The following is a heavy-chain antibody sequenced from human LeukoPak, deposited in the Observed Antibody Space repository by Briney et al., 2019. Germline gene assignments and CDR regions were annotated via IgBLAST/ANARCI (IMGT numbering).Heavy chain of an antibody. Sequence: GGSLRLSCAASGVTFSSYAMSWVRQAPGKGLEWVSAISGSGGSTYYADSVKGRFTISRDNSKNTLYLQMNSLRAEDTAVYYCAKDLRGSSWYFDYWGQGTLVTVSS. D-gene: IGHD6-13*01. J-gene: IGHJ4*02. CDR2: ISGSGGST. CDR1: GVTFSSYA. V-gene: IGHV3-23*01. CDR3: AKDLRGSSWYFDY.